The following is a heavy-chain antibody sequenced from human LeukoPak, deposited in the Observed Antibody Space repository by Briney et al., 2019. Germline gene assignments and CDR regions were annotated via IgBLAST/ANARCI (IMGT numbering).Heavy chain of an antibody. J-gene: IGHJ5*02. CDR1: GGSISSSGYY. V-gene: IGHV4-31*03. CDR2: ISYSGST. Sequence: SQTLSLTCTVSGGSISSSGYYWGWIRQHPGKGLEWIGYISYSGSTYYNPSLKSRVTISVDMSKNQFSLKLSSVTAADTAVYYCARDLGADGYNLRNWFDPWGQGTLVTVSS. CDR3: ARDLGADGYNLRNWFDP. D-gene: IGHD5-24*01.